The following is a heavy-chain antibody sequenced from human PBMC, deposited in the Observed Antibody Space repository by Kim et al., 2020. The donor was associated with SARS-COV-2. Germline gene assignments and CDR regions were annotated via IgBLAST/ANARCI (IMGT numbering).Heavy chain of an antibody. CDR3: ARVGIAVAIDY. V-gene: IGHV3-21*01. CDR2: I. D-gene: IGHD6-19*01. J-gene: IGHJ4*02. Sequence: IYYAASVKGRFTITRDNAKTSLYLQMNSLRAEDTAVYYCARVGIAVAIDYWGQGTLVTVSS.